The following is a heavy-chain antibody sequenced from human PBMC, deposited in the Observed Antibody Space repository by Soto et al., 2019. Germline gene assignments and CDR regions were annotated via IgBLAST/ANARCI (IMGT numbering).Heavy chain of an antibody. V-gene: IGHV4-39*01. D-gene: IGHD3-22*01. CDR3: ARRMKDSSSAGGFDI. CDR2: IYYSGNT. J-gene: IGHJ3*02. Sequence: QLQLQESGPGLAKPSETLSLTCTVSGGSISSSSYFWDWIRQPPGKALEWIGSIYYSGNTYYTPSLKSRVTVYVDRSKNQFSLKLSSVTAADTALYYCARRMKDSSSAGGFDIWGQGTMVTVSS. CDR1: GGSISSSSYF.